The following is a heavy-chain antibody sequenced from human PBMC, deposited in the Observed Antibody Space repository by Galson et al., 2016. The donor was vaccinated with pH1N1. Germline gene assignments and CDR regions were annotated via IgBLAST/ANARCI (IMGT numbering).Heavy chain of an antibody. Sequence: SLRLSCAASGFTFDEYAMHWVRHAPGKGLEWVSLISWDGGSIFYADSVKGRFTISRDNSKNSLFLEMNSLRAEDSALYYCAKGNLIFGGAGGMDVWGPGTTVTVSS. CDR3: AKGNLIFGGAGGMDV. CDR1: GFTFDEYA. CDR2: ISWDGGSI. D-gene: IGHD3-10*01. J-gene: IGHJ6*02. V-gene: IGHV3-43D*03.